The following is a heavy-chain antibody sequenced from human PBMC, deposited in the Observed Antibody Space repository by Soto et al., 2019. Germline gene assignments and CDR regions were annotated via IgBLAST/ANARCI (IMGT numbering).Heavy chain of an antibody. J-gene: IGHJ6*02. CDR2: FDPEDGET. Sequence: GASVKVSCKVSGYTLTELSMHWVRQAPGKGLEWMGGFDPEDGETIYAQKFQGRVTMTEDTSTDTAYMELSSLRSEDTAVYYCATESTLARYCSGGSCYSASGYYGMDVWGQGTTVTVSS. CDR3: ATESTLARYCSGGSCYSASGYYGMDV. CDR1: GYTLTELS. D-gene: IGHD2-15*01. V-gene: IGHV1-24*01.